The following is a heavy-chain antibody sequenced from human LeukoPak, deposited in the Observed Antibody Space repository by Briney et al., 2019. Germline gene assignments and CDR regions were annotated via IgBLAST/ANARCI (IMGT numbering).Heavy chain of an antibody. V-gene: IGHV4-59*01. D-gene: IGHD3-10*01. CDR2: IYYSGST. CDR1: GGSICSYY. CDR3: ARVYGSGIDY. J-gene: IGHJ4*02. Sequence: SEPLSLTCTVSGGSICSYYWSWIRQPPGKGLEWIGYIYYSGSTNYNPSLKSRVTIPVDTSKNQFSLKLSSVTAADTAVYYCARVYGSGIDYWGQGTLVTVSS.